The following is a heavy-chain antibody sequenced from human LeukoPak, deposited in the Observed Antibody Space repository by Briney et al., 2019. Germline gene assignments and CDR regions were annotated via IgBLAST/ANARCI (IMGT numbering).Heavy chain of an antibody. Sequence: SETLSLTCAVYGGSFSGYYWSWIRQPPGKGLEWIGEINHSGSTNYNPSLKSRVTISVDTSKNQFSLKLSSVTAADTAVYYCAREAIAARGDFDYWGQGTLVTVFS. V-gene: IGHV4-34*01. D-gene: IGHD6-6*01. CDR2: INHSGST. CDR3: AREAIAARGDFDY. CDR1: GGSFSGYY. J-gene: IGHJ4*02.